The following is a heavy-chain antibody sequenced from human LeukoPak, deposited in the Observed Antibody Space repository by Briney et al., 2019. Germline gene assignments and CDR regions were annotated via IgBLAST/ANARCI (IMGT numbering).Heavy chain of an antibody. J-gene: IGHJ6*03. CDR3: ARDGSWELPYMDV. V-gene: IGHV4-4*07. Sequence: SETLSLTCTVSGGSISSYYWSWIRQPAGKGLEWIGRIYSSGRTNYNPSLKSRVTMSVDTSKNQLSLKLSSVTAADTAVYYCARDGSWELPYMDVWGKGTTVTVSS. D-gene: IGHD1-26*01. CDR2: IYSSGRT. CDR1: GGSISSYY.